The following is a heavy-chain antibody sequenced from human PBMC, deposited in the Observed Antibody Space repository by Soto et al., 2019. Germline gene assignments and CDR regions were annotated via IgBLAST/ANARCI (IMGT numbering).Heavy chain of an antibody. Sequence: EVQLVESGGGLVQPGGSLRLSCAAPGFSFSSYAMHWVRQAPGKGLQYVSAISSNGDSTYYATSVKGRFTISRDNSKNTLFLQMGSLRAEDMGVYYCARTYYYGSGSGTNFDYWGQGTLVTVSS. CDR1: GFSFSSYA. V-gene: IGHV3-64*01. CDR2: ISSNGDST. D-gene: IGHD3-10*01. CDR3: ARTYYYGSGSGTNFDY. J-gene: IGHJ4*02.